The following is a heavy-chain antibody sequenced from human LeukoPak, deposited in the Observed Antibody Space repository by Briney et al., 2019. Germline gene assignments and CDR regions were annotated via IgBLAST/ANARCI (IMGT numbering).Heavy chain of an antibody. CDR3: ARAGSWTMDV. D-gene: IGHD1-1*01. V-gene: IGHV3-48*01. CDR1: GFTFSSYS. Sequence: GGSLRLSCAASGFTFSSYSMNWVRQAPGKGLEWVSYISSGSSTIYYADSVKGRFTISRDNAKNSLYLQMNSLRSDDTAVYYCARAGSWTMDVWGQGTTVTVSS. CDR2: ISSGSSTI. J-gene: IGHJ6*02.